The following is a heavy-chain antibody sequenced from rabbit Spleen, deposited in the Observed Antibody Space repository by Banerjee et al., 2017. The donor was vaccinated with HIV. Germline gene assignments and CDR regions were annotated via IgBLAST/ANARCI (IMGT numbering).Heavy chain of an antibody. Sequence: QEHLVESGGGLVQPGGSLTLSCQASGFDFSNYGVTWVRQPPGKGLEWSGEIELIFGNRYSANWGNGRCPISSHNAQTTLYLRMSSLTAADTATYFCARDTSSSFSSYGMDLWGQGTLVTVS. CDR2: IELIFGNR. J-gene: IGHJ6*01. D-gene: IGHD1-1*01. CDR3: ARDTSSSFSSYGMDL. V-gene: IGHV1S47*01. CDR1: GFDFSNYG.